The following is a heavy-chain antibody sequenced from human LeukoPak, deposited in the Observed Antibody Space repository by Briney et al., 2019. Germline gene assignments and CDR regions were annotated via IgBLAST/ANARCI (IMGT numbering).Heavy chain of an antibody. CDR2: MNPNSGNT. V-gene: IGHV1-8*03. CDR3: ARGSSSWGRSLDY. D-gene: IGHD6-13*01. J-gene: IGHJ4*02. Sequence: ASVKVSCKAAGDTFTSYDINWVRQATGQGLEWMGWMNPNSGNTGYAQRFKGRVTITRDTSISTAYMELSSLRSEDTAVYYCARGSSSWGRSLDYWGQGTLVTLCS. CDR1: GDTFTSYD.